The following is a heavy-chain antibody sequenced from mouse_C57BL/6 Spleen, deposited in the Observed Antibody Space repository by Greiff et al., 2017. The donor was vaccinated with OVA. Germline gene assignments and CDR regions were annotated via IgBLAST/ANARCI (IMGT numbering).Heavy chain of an antibody. CDR2: IDPSDSYT. CDR3: ALPGVY. D-gene: IGHD4-1*01. CDR1: GYTFTSYW. V-gene: IGHV1-69*01. J-gene: IGHJ2*01. Sequence: QVQLKQPGAELVMPGASVKLSCKASGYTFTSYWMHWVKQRPGQGLEWIGEIDPSDSYTNYNQKFKGKSTLTVDKSSSTAYMQLSSLTSEDSAVYYCALPGVYWGQGTTLTVSS.